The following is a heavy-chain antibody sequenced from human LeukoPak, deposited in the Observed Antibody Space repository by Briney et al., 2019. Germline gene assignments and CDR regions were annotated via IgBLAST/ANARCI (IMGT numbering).Heavy chain of an antibody. CDR1: GGSITNYY. CDR2: IHYSGST. V-gene: IGHV4-59*08. CDR3: ARTEWNYAR. J-gene: IGHJ4*02. Sequence: SETLSLTCTVSGGSITNYYWSWMRQPPGKGLEWIGCIHYSGSTNYNPSLKSRVTISLDTSKNQFSLRLTSVTAADTAIYYCARTEWNYARWGQGTLVTVSS. D-gene: IGHD1-7*01.